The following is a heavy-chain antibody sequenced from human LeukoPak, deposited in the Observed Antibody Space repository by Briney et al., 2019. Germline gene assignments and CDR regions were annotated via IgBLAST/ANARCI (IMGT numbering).Heavy chain of an antibody. CDR1: GFTFSSYA. CDR2: IRNKAYDGTI. D-gene: IGHD4/OR15-4a*01. CDR3: TRGGASGRYYFDY. Sequence: GGSLRLSCAASGFTFSSYAMSWFRQAPGKGLEWVSFIRNKAYDGTIEYAASVKGRFIISRDDSKGIAYLQMNSLKIDDTAVYFCTRGGASGRYYFDYWGRGTLVTVSS. J-gene: IGHJ4*02. V-gene: IGHV3-49*03.